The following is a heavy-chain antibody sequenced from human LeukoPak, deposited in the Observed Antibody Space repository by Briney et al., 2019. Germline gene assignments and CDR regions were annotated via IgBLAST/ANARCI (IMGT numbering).Heavy chain of an antibody. CDR3: ASPRNPGYSSSWTPFDY. Sequence: SETLSLTCTVSGGSISTTSYYWGWIRQPPGKGXXXXGXIYYSGNTYYNPSLKNRVTISVDTSNNQFSLRLNSVTAADTAVYYCASPRNPGYSSSWTPFDYWGQGTLVTVSS. V-gene: IGHV4-39*01. CDR2: IYYSGNT. J-gene: IGHJ4*02. D-gene: IGHD6-13*01. CDR1: GGSISTTSYY.